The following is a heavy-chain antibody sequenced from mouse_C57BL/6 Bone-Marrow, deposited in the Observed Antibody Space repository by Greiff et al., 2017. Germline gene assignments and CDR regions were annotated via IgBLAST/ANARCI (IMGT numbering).Heavy chain of an antibody. J-gene: IGHJ2*01. CDR2: IDPETGGT. Sequence: QVQLKESGAELVRPGASVTLSCKASGYTFTDYEMHWVKQTPVHGLEWIGAIDPETGGTAYNQKFKGKAILTADKSSITAYMELRSLTSEDSAVYYCTRDYDSSYFDYWGRGTTLTVSS. CDR1: GYTFTDYE. CDR3: TRDYDSSYFDY. V-gene: IGHV1-15*01. D-gene: IGHD1-1*01.